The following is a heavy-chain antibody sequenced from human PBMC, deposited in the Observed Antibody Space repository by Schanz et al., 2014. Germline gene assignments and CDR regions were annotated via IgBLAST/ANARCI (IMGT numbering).Heavy chain of an antibody. Sequence: EVQLLESGGGLVQPGGSLRLSCAASGFTFSSYAMSWVRQAPGKGLEWVSAISGSGGSTYYADSVKGRFTISRDNAKNTLYLQMNTPRAEDTAVYYCARKMKLGVYGGKGHDSLDIWGQGTMVTVSS. CDR2: ISGSGGST. J-gene: IGHJ3*02. D-gene: IGHD4-17*01. V-gene: IGHV3-23*01. CDR3: ARKMKLGVYGGKGHDSLDI. CDR1: GFTFSSYA.